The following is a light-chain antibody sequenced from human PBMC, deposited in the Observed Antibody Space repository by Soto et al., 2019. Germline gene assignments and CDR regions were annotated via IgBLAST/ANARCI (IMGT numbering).Light chain of an antibody. CDR2: KLS. V-gene: IGLV2-18*01. J-gene: IGLJ1*01. CDR1: STDFVGYNR. Sequence: QSALTQPPSVSGSPGQSGTISCPGTSTDFVGYNRVSWYQQPPGTAPKLMMHKLSKRPSGVPDRFSGSNPVKTASLTIFGLQAVDDADYYRRLYTTEIAYGFGSGPKVTVL. CDR3: RLYTTEIAYG.